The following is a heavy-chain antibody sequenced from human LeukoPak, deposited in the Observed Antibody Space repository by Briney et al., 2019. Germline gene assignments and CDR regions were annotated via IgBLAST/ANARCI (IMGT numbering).Heavy chain of an antibody. CDR3: ATLDCSGGSCYREVDY. J-gene: IGHJ4*02. CDR1: GFTLSSYW. Sequence: PGGSLRLSCAASGFTLSSYWMHWVRQAPGKGLVWVSRINSDGSSTSYADSVKGRFTISRDNAKNTLYLQMNSLRAEDTAVYYCATLDCSGGSCYREVDYWGQGTLVTVSS. D-gene: IGHD2-15*01. V-gene: IGHV3-74*01. CDR2: INSDGSST.